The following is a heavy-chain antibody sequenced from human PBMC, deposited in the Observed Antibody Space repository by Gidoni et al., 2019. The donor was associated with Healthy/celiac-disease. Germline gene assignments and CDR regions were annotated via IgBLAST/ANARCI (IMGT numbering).Heavy chain of an antibody. CDR2: IKQDGSEK. J-gene: IGHJ4*02. D-gene: IGHD3-3*01. CDR3: ARDQGYYDFWSGYYCDY. CDR1: GFTFSSYW. Sequence: EVQLVESGGGLVQPGGSLRLSCAASGFTFSSYWMSWVRQAPGKGLELVAKIKQDGSEKYYVDSVKGRFTISRDNAKNSLYLQMNSLRAEDTAVYYCARDQGYYDFWSGYYCDYWGQGTLVTVSS. V-gene: IGHV3-7*01.